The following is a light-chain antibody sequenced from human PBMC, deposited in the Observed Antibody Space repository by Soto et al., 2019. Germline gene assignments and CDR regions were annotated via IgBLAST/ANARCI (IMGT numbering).Light chain of an antibody. V-gene: IGLV2-11*01. CDR1: SSDVGVYNY. J-gene: IGLJ3*02. Sequence: QSALAQPRSVSGSPGQSVTISCTGTSSDVGVYNYVSWYQQHPGKAPKLMIYDVSKRPSGVPDRFSGSRSGNTASLTISGLQAEDEADYYCCSYAGSYTIGVLGGGTKVTVL. CDR3: CSYAGSYTIGV. CDR2: DVS.